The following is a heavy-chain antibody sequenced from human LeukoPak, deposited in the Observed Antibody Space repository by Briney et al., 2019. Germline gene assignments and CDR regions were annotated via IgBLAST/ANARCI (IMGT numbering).Heavy chain of an antibody. CDR1: GFTFSNYA. V-gene: IGHV3-30*04. D-gene: IGHD3-3*01. CDR3: AREVDYDFWSGYKEGENYYYYGMDV. CDR2: ISYDGSNK. Sequence: TGRSLRLSCAASGFTFSNYAMHWVRQAPGKGLEWVAVISYDGSNKYYADSVKGRFTISRDNSKNTLYLQMNSLRAEDTAVYYCAREVDYDFWSGYKEGENYYYYGMDVWGQGTTVTVSS. J-gene: IGHJ6*02.